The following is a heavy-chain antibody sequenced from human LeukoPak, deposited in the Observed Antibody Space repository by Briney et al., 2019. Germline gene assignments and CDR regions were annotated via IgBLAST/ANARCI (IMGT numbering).Heavy chain of an antibody. V-gene: IGHV4-59*01. D-gene: IGHD3-16*01. J-gene: IGHJ4*01. CDR3: AGGPNRDFFDY. Sequence: SETLSLTSTVSIGSTTSYYWSWIPDPPGKGLEYIGHIYYTGTTHYNPPLKSRVTMSVDTSKNQFSLRLISVTDSDTAVYFCAGGPNRDFFDYWGHGTLVAVSS. CDR2: IYYTGTT. CDR1: IGSTTSYY.